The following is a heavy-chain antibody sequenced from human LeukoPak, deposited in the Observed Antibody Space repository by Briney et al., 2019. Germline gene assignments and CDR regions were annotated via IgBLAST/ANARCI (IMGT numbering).Heavy chain of an antibody. D-gene: IGHD5-12*01. CDR1: GFTFSQYS. J-gene: IGHJ5*02. CDR2: IRSSSET. V-gene: IGHV3-48*01. Sequence: GGSLRLSCAASGFTFSQYSMNWVRQAPGKGLEWVSHIRSSSETFYADSVKGRFTISRDNARNSLYLQMNNLRGEDTAIYYCARDAGNSGYGCDLWGQGALVTVSS. CDR3: ARDAGNSGYGCDL.